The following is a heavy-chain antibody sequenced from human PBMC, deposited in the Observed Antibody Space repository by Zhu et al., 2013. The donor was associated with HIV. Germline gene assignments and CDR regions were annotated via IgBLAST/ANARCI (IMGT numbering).Heavy chain of an antibody. J-gene: IGHJ4*02. Sequence: QVQLVQSGVEVKKPGASVKVSCKASGFTFSVYYIHWVRQAPGQGPEWMGWINPSGDTNYAQRFQGRVTMTRDTSINTAYMELSRLRSDDTAVYYCARVSILEVPAPRLDYWGQGTLVTVSS. CDR3: ARVSILEVPAPRLDY. D-gene: IGHD2-15*01. V-gene: IGHV1-2*02. CDR1: GFTFSVYY. CDR2: INPSGDT.